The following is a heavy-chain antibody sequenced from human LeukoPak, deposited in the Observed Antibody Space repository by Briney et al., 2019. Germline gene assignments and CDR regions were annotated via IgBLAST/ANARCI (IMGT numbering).Heavy chain of an antibody. J-gene: IGHJ5*02. CDR3: ARQYLRESSWFHKGESDNWFDP. V-gene: IGHV4-39*01. Sequence: PSETLSLTCTVSGGSISSGGSYWGWLRQPPGKGLEYIGNIYYSGTTHYNPSLKSRVTISVDTSKNQFSLKLSSVTAADTAVYYCARQYLRESSWFHKGESDNWFDPWGQGTLVTVSS. D-gene: IGHD6-13*01. CDR1: GGSISSGGSY. CDR2: IYYSGTT.